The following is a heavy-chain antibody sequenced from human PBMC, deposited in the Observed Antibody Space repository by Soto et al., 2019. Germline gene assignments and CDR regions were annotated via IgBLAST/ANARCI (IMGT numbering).Heavy chain of an antibody. J-gene: IGHJ4*02. CDR3: ARAPGSLDY. CDR2: LLRSGSSA. Sequence: LRLSCAASGFTFRNYAMTWARQAPGKGLEWVSSLLRSGSSAYYADSVRGRFTISRDNSKNTLYLQMNSLRAEDTAVYYCARAPGSLDYWGQGTLVTVS. V-gene: IGHV3-23*01. CDR1: GFTFRNYA.